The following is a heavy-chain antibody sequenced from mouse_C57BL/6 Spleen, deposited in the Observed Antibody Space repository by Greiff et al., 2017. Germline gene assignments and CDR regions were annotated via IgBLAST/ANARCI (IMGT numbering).Heavy chain of an antibody. CDR3: ARSHDGYFYCFDY. V-gene: IGHV1-78*01. CDR2: IYPRDGST. CDR1: GYTFTDHS. Sequence: VQLQQSDAELVKPGASVKISCKASGYTFTDHSIHWMKQRPEQGLEWIGYIYPRDGSTNYNEKFKGKATLTADKSSSTAYMQLNSLTSEDSAVYFCARSHDGYFYCFDYWGQGTTRTVAS. J-gene: IGHJ2*01. D-gene: IGHD2-3*01.